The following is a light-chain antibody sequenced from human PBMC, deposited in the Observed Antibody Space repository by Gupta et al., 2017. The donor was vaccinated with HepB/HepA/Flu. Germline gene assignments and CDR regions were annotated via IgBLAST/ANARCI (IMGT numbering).Light chain of an antibody. J-gene: IGLJ1*01. Sequence: QSVLTQPPSVSGAPGQRVIISCTGSSSNIGAGYDVHWYQQLPGTAPKLLIYGNTTRPSGVPDRFSGSRSGTSASLAITGLQAEDEADYYCQSYDTSLSGYVFGTGTKVTVL. CDR3: QSYDTSLSGYV. CDR2: GNT. CDR1: SSNIGAGYD. V-gene: IGLV1-40*01.